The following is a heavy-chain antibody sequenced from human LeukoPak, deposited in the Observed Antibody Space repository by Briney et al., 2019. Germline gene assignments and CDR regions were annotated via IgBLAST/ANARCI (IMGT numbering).Heavy chain of an antibody. Sequence: ASVKVSCKASGYTFTSYYMHWVRQAPGQGLEWMGWISAYNGNTHYAQEVQGRVTMTTDTSTSTAYMDLRSLKSDDTAVYYCARDLYSRRMHYYGSGSYFAYWGQGTLVTVSS. D-gene: IGHD3-10*01. V-gene: IGHV1-18*04. CDR2: ISAYNGNT. CDR3: ARDLYSRRMHYYGSGSYFAY. CDR1: GYTFTSYY. J-gene: IGHJ4*02.